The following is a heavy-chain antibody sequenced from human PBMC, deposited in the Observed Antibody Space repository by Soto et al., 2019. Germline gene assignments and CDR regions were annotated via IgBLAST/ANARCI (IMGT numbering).Heavy chain of an antibody. CDR2: IKQDGTEK. J-gene: IGHJ2*01. CDR1: GFDFSNYW. CDR3: ARAVADSTDQMLFGYFYFDL. Sequence: EVQLVQSGGGLVQPGESLGLSCAASGFDFSNYWMSWVRQAPGKGLEWVANIKQDGTEKYYGDSVKGRFTISRDNAKNSLNLQMNNLRVEDTAVYYCARAVADSTDQMLFGYFYFDLWGRGTLVTVSS. D-gene: IGHD2-21*01. V-gene: IGHV3-7*01.